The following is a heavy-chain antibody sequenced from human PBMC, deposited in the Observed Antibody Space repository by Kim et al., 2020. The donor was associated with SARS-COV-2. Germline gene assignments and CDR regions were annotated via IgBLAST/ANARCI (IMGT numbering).Heavy chain of an antibody. V-gene: IGHV3-23*01. D-gene: IGHD2-21*01. CDR1: GFPFSSFA. Sequence: GGSLRLSCAASGFPFSSFAMSWVRQAPGRGLEWVSTISNRESDDYSHDANSVKGRFTVYSDKFKIKLYLQINALRAEDADVCDCVRDLTYDYSHWCQRTL. CDR3: VRDLTYDYSH. CDR2: ISNRESDDYS. J-gene: IGHJ1*01.